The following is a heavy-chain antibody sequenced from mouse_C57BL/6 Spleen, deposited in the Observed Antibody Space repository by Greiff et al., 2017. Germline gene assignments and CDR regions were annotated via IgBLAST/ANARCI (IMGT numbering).Heavy chain of an antibody. V-gene: IGHV1-72*01. J-gene: IGHJ4*01. CDR2: IVPNSGGT. CDR3: ATLGDY. Sequence: QVQLQQPGAELVKPGASVKLSCKASGYTFTSYWMHWVKQRPGRGLEWIGRIVPNSGGTKYNEKFKNKATLTVDKPSSTAYSQHSSLTSEDSSVYYCATLGDYWGQGTSVTVSS. CDR1: GYTFTSYW.